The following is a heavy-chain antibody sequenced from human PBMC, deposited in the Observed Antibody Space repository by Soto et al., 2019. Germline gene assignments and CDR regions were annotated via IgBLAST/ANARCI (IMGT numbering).Heavy chain of an antibody. CDR2: INHSGST. Sequence: SETLSLTCAVYGGPFSGYYWSWIRQPPGKGLEWIGEINHSGSTNYNPSLKSRVTISVDTSKNQFSLKLSSVTAADTAVYYCASWGYSYAYFDYWGQGTLVTVSS. J-gene: IGHJ4*02. CDR3: ASWGYSYAYFDY. V-gene: IGHV4-34*01. D-gene: IGHD5-18*01. CDR1: GGPFSGYY.